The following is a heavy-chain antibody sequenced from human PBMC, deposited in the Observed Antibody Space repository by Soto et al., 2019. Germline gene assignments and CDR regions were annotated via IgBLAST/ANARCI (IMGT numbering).Heavy chain of an antibody. CDR1: GFTVSSNY. Sequence: GGSLRLSCAASGFTVSSNYMSWVRQAPGKGLEWVSVIYSGGSTYYADSVKGRFTISRDNSKNTLYLQMNSLRAEDTAVYFCARSNYAFNYYYYYMDVWGKGTTVTVSS. CDR3: ARSNYAFNYYYYYMDV. V-gene: IGHV3-66*01. D-gene: IGHD3-16*01. J-gene: IGHJ6*03. CDR2: IYSGGST.